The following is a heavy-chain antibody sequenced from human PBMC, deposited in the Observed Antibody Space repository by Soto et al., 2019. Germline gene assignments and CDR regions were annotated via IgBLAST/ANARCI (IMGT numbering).Heavy chain of an antibody. V-gene: IGHV1-8*01. CDR1: GYTFASYD. D-gene: IGHD2-21*01. CDR3: ARSDGYHFNWLDS. J-gene: IGHJ5*01. Sequence: QVQLVQSGAEVKTPGASVKVSCKASGYTFASYDMNRVRQAPGQGLEWMGWMNPNSNNTGYAQKFQGRLTMTRDIALSIAHMELSSLRNEDTAVYYCARSDGYHFNWLDSWGQGTLVTVSA. CDR2: MNPNSNNT.